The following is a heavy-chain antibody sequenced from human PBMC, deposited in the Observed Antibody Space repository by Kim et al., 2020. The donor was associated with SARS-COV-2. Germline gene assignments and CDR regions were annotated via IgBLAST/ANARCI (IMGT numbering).Heavy chain of an antibody. V-gene: IGHV1-69*13. Sequence: SVKVSCKASGGTFSSYAISWVRQAPGQGLEWMGGIIPIFGTANYAQKCQGRVTITADESTSTAYMELSSLRSEDTAVYYCARGADQQLGYGMDVWGQGTTVTDSS. CDR2: IIPIFGTA. D-gene: IGHD6-13*01. CDR1: GGTFSSYA. J-gene: IGHJ6*02. CDR3: ARGADQQLGYGMDV.